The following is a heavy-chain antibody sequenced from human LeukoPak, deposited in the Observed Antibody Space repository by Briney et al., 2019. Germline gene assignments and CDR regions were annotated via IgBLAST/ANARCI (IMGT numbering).Heavy chain of an antibody. Sequence: SETLSLTCTVSGYSISSGYYWGWIRQPPGKGLEWIGSIYHSGSTYYNPSLKSRVTISVDTSKNQFSLKLSSVTAADTAVYYCARGVARSSKFHFSYYFDYWGQGTLVTVSS. D-gene: IGHD6-6*01. CDR2: IYHSGST. V-gene: IGHV4-38-2*02. J-gene: IGHJ4*02. CDR3: ARGVARSSKFHFSYYFDY. CDR1: GYSISSGYY.